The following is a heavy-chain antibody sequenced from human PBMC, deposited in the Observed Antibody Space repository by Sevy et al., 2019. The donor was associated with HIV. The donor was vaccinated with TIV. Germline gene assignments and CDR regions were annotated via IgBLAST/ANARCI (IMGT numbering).Heavy chain of an antibody. J-gene: IGHJ4*02. D-gene: IGHD3-16*01. V-gene: IGHV3-7*01. CDR3: ARGLADWGSFHYSL. Sequence: GGSLRLSCAASGFTFSTYWMTWVRQAPGKGLEWVAYIKQDGTEAYYVDAVRGRFTVSRDNSHKSFFLQMTSLRDEDTAVYYCARGLADWGSFHYSLWGQGTPVTVSS. CDR1: GFTFSTYW. CDR2: IKQDGTEA.